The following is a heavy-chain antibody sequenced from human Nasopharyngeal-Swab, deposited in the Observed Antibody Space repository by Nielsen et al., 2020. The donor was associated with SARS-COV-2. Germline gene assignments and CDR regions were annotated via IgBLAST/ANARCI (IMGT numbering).Heavy chain of an antibody. D-gene: IGHD2-15*01. CDR2: ISYDGSNK. CDR1: GFTFSSYG. J-gene: IGHJ4*02. V-gene: IGHV3-30*03. CDR3: ARAPLGYCSGGSCLPDY. Sequence: GESLKISCAASGFTFSSYGMHWVRQAPGKGLEWVAVISYDGSNKYYADSVKGRFTISRDNSKNTLYLQMNSLRAEDTAVYYCARAPLGYCSGGSCLPDYWGQGTLVTVSS.